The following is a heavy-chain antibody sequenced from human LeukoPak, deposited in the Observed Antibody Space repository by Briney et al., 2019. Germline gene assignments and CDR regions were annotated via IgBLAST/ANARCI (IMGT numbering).Heavy chain of an antibody. D-gene: IGHD3-10*01. CDR2: IRPETGEP. Sequence: ASVKVSCKISGFDLSVLSIHWMRQAPGKGLEWVGGIRPETGEPIYAQKFQGRVTVTEDTVTDTGYMELRSLTSDDTAVYFCTTDSGRSYFYFNFWGQGTLVTVSS. J-gene: IGHJ4*02. CDR3: TTDSGRSYFYFNF. CDR1: GFDLSVLS. V-gene: IGHV1-24*01.